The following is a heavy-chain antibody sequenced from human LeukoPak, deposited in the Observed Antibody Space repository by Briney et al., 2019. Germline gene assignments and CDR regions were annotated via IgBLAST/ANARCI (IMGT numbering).Heavy chain of an antibody. J-gene: IGHJ4*02. V-gene: IGHV3-30-3*01. CDR3: ARDYGSGSRQRFDY. CDR2: ISYDGSNK. D-gene: IGHD3-10*01. Sequence: GGSLRLSCAASGFTFSSYAMHWVRQAPGKGLEWVAVISYDGSNKYYADSMKGRFTISRDNSKNTLYLQMNSLRAEDTAVYYCARDYGSGSRQRFDYWGQGTLVTVSS. CDR1: GFTFSSYA.